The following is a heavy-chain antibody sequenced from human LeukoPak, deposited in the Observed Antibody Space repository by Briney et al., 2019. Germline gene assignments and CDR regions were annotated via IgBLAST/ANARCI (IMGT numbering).Heavy chain of an antibody. V-gene: IGHV3-23*01. CDR3: ARVRSSGYYYAGFDY. J-gene: IGHJ4*02. CDR1: GFTFSNYA. CDR2: ISGSGDTT. Sequence: GGSLRLSCAASGFTFSNYAMTWVRQAPGKGLEWFSTISGSGDTTFYAASVKGRFTVSRDTSKNTLFLQMNSLSPEDTAVYYCARVRSSGYYYAGFDYWGQGTLVTVSS. D-gene: IGHD3-22*01.